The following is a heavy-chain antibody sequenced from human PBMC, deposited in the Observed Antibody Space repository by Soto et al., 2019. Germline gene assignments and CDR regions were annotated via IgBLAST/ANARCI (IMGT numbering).Heavy chain of an antibody. V-gene: IGHV3-33*01. CDR2: IWYDGSNK. D-gene: IGHD5-18*01. CDR1: GFTFSSYG. CDR3: AGMNTASYYYYGMDV. Sequence: PGGSLRLSCAASGFTFSSYGMHWVRQAPGKGLEWVAVIWYDGSNKYYADSVKGRFTISRDNSKNTLYLQMNSLRAEDTAVYYCAGMNTASYYYYGMDVWCQGTTVTVSS. J-gene: IGHJ6*02.